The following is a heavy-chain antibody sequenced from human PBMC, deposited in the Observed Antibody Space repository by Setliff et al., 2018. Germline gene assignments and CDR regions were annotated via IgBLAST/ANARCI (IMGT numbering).Heavy chain of an antibody. D-gene: IGHD2-2*01. CDR1: GYSFTVFG. V-gene: IGHV1-18*01. CDR3: TRDTNIVVVPPHRTAFDI. CDR2: ISPYYGNT. Sequence: ASVKVSCKTSGYSFTVFGISWVRQAPGQGLEWMGWISPYYGNTNYAQQFQGRVTMTTDTSTTTAYMELTSLTSDDTALYYCTRDTNIVVVPPHRTAFDIWGQGTMVTVSS. J-gene: IGHJ3*02.